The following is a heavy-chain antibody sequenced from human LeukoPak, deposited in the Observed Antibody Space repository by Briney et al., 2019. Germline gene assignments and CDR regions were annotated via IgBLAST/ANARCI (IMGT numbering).Heavy chain of an antibody. D-gene: IGHD6-19*01. Sequence: ASVKVSCKASGYTFTSYYLHWVRQAPGQGLEWMGIIYPSGGSTTYAQEFQGRVTMTRDTSTSTVYMELSSLSSEDTAVYYCARGGRERYSSGWTDAFDIWGQGTMVTVSS. CDR3: ARGGRERYSSGWTDAFDI. V-gene: IGHV1-46*01. CDR1: GYTFTSYY. J-gene: IGHJ3*02. CDR2: IYPSGGST.